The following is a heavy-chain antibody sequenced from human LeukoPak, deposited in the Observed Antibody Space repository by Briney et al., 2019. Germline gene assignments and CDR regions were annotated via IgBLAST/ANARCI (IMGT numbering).Heavy chain of an antibody. CDR1: GFTFSDAW. J-gene: IGHJ4*02. CDR3: TATLGY. Sequence: GGSLRLSCAASGFTFSDAWMTWVRQAPGKGLEWVGRIKRKTDGGTTDYAAPVKGRFTISRDDSKNTLYLQMNSLKTEDTAVYYCTATLGYWGQGTLVTVSS. D-gene: IGHD3-16*01. V-gene: IGHV3-15*01. CDR2: IKRKTDGGTT.